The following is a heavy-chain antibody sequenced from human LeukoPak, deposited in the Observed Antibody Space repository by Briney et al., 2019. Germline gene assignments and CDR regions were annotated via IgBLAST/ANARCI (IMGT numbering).Heavy chain of an antibody. V-gene: IGHV3-74*01. CDR1: GFTFSSYW. J-gene: IGHJ6*02. CDR3: TRDLMDYDVSTGLHHYYMDV. D-gene: IGHD3-9*01. CDR2: IDGDGRNI. Sequence: GGSLRLSCVASGFTFSSYWMHWVRQDPRKGLVWVSRIDGDGRNINYADSVRGRFTISRDNAKNTLHLQMNTLRVEDTAVYYCTRDLMDYDVSTGLHHYYMDVWGQGTTVTVSS.